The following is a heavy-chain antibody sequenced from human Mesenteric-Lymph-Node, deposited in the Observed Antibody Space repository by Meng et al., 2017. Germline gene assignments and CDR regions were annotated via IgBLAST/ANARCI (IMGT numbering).Heavy chain of an antibody. CDR2: TYYWSKWYN. Sequence: SQTLPLICAISGDSVPSNSAPWNWIRQSPSRVLEWLGRTYYWSKWYNDYAVSVKSRITINPDTSKNQFSLQLNSVTPEDTAVYYCTREYSSSWYWFDPRGQGTLVTVSS. CDR1: GDSVPSNSAP. V-gene: IGHV6-1*01. J-gene: IGHJ5*02. CDR3: TREYSSSWYWFDP. D-gene: IGHD6-13*01.